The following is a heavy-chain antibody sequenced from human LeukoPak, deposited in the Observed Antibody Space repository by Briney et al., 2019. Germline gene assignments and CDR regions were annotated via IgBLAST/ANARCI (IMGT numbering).Heavy chain of an antibody. CDR1: GFTFTSYW. CDR3: ARESSSSGRYFDY. V-gene: IGHV3-74*01. J-gene: IGHJ4*02. CDR2: INSDGSGT. Sequence: GGSLRLSCTASGFTFTSYWMHWVRQAPGTGLVWVSRINSDGSGTNCADSVKGRFTISRDNAENTLFLQTNSLRAEDTAVYYCARESSSSGRYFDYWGRGTLVTVSS. D-gene: IGHD6-6*01.